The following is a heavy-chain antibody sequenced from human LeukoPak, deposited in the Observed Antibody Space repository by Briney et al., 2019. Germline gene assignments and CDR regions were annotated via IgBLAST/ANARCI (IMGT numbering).Heavy chain of an antibody. J-gene: IGHJ4*02. D-gene: IGHD6-19*01. V-gene: IGHV4-34*01. CDR1: GGSFSGYY. CDR2: INHSGST. Sequence: SETLSLTCVVYGGSFSGYYWSWIRQPPGKGLEWIGEINHSGSTNYNPSLKSRVTISVDTSKNQFSLKLSSVTAADTAVYYCARGYSSGRGDWGQGTLVTVSS. CDR3: ARGYSSGRGD.